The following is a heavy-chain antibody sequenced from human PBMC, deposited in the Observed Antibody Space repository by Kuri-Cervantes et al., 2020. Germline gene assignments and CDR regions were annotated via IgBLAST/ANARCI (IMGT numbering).Heavy chain of an antibody. CDR1: GFTFSSYW. V-gene: IGHV3-7*03. J-gene: IGHJ6*02. D-gene: IGHD3-22*01. CDR2: IKQDGSEK. Sequence: GGSLRLSCAASGFTFSSYWMSWVRQAPGKGLEWVANIKQDGSEKYYVDSVKGRFTISRDNAKNSLYLQMNSLRAEDTAVYYCARVHSSGYYYTYYYGMDVWGQGTTVTVSS. CDR3: ARVHSSGYYYTYYYGMDV.